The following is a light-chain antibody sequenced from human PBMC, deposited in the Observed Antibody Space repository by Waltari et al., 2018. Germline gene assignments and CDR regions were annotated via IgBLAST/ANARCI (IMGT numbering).Light chain of an antibody. J-gene: IGLJ3*02. CDR1: SRDVGSNDFHL. CDR3: CSYAGSDTWV. Sequence: QSALTQPASVSGSPGQSITISCPGTSRDVGSNDFHLVSWYQQHPGKAPKLMIYEGNKRPSGVSSRFSGSKSGNTASLTISGLQAEDEADYYCCSYAGSDTWVFGGGTKLTVL. V-gene: IGLV2-23*01. CDR2: EGN.